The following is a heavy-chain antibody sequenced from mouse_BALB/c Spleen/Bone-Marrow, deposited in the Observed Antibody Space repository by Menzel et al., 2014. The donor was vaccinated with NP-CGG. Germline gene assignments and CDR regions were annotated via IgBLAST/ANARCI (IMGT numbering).Heavy chain of an antibody. D-gene: IGHD1-1*01. J-gene: IGHJ2*01. CDR1: GYTFTDYA. Sequence: VKLMESGAELVRPGVSVKISCKGSGYTFTDYAIHWVKQSHAKSLEWIGLISSYYGDASYNQKFKGKATMTVDKSSSTAYMDLARLTSEDSAIYYCARDYGSSHFDHWGQGSTLTVSS. CDR2: ISSYYGDA. CDR3: ARDYGSSHFDH. V-gene: IGHV1S137*01.